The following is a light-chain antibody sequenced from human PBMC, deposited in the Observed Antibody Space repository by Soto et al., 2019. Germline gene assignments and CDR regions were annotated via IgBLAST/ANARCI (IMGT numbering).Light chain of an antibody. V-gene: IGLV2-23*02. CDR1: SRDVGTFNL. Sequence: VLAPGAPLSGAPGQAITLPCPGNSRDVGTFNLVSWYQQHPGKAPRLMIYEVIKRPSGVSNRFSGSKSGNTASLTISGLQAEDEADYYCCSYAGSSVYVFGTGTKVTVL. J-gene: IGLJ1*01. CDR2: EVI. CDR3: CSYAGSSVYV.